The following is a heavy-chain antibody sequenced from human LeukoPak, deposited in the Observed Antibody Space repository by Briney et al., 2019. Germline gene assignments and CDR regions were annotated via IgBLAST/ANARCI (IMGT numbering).Heavy chain of an antibody. CDR1: GFTFSRYS. D-gene: IGHD1-7*01. CDR3: ARSFFQWNYGSCLDS. Sequence: GGSLRLSCAASGFTFSRYSMNWVRQAPGKGLEWVSSISGSSSSYIYYADSLKGRFTISRDNAKNSLYLQMNSLRAEDTAVYSCARSFFQWNYGSCLDSWGQGTLVTVSS. V-gene: IGHV3-21*01. CDR2: ISGSSSSYI. J-gene: IGHJ1*01.